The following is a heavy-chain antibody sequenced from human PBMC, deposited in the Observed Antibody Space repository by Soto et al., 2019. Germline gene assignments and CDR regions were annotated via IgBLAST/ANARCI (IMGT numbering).Heavy chain of an antibody. CDR2: ISYDGSNK. Sequence: SLRLSCAASGFTFSSYAMHWVRQAPGKGLEWVAVISYDGSNKYYADSVKGRFTISRDNSKNTLYLQMNSLRAEHTAVYYCARGPSSLTRFDYWGQGTLVTVSS. V-gene: IGHV3-30-3*01. J-gene: IGHJ4*02. CDR1: GFTFSSYA. CDR3: ARGPSSLTRFDY. D-gene: IGHD2-2*01.